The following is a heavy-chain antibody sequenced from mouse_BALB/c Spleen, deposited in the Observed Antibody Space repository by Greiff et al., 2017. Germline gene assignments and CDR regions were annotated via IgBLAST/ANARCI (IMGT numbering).Heavy chain of an antibody. D-gene: IGHD1-1*01. CDR3: ARRYYGSRGWYFDV. CDR1: GYSITSDYA. J-gene: IGHJ1*01. V-gene: IGHV3-2*02. Sequence: EVQLQQSGPGLVKPSQSLSLTCTVTGYSITSDYAWNWIRQFPGNKLEWMGYISYSGSTSYNPSLKSRISITRDTSKYQFFLQLNSVTTEDTATYYCARRYYGSRGWYFDVWGAGTTVTVSS. CDR2: ISYSGST.